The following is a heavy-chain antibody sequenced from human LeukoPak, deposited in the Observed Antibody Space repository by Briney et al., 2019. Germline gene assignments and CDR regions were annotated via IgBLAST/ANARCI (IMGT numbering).Heavy chain of an antibody. V-gene: IGHV1-18*01. CDR1: GYTFTSYG. Sequence: GASVKVSCKASGYTFTSYGISWVRQAPGQGLEWMGWISAYNGNTNYAQKLQGRVTMTTDTSTSTAYMELRSLGSDDTAVYYCASRYSMTNDAFDIWGQGTMVTVSS. D-gene: IGHD1-26*01. J-gene: IGHJ3*02. CDR2: ISAYNGNT. CDR3: ASRYSMTNDAFDI.